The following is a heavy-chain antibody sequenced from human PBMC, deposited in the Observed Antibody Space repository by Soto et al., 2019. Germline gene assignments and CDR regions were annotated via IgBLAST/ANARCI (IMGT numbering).Heavy chain of an antibody. Sequence: XESLRLSCVASGFTFSSYEMNWVRQAPGKGLEWVSYISSDGATIYYADSVKGRFTISRDNAKTSLFLQMNSLKADDTSVYYCAADRRWELLWGQGTLVTVSS. CDR3: AADRRWELL. D-gene: IGHD1-26*01. J-gene: IGHJ4*02. CDR1: GFTFSSYE. V-gene: IGHV3-48*03. CDR2: ISSDGATI.